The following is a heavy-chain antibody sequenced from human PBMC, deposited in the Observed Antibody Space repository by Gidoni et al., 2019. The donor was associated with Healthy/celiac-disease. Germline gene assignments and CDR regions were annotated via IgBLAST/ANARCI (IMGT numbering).Heavy chain of an antibody. CDR1: SSYG. J-gene: IGHJ5*02. CDR2: IWYDGSNK. Sequence: SSYGMHWVRQAPGKGLEWVAVIWYDGSNKYYADSVKGRFTISRDNSKNTLYLQMNSLRAEDTAVYYCVRGIAVAGIGDWFDPWGQGTLVTVSS. D-gene: IGHD6-19*01. CDR3: VRGIAVAGIGDWFDP. V-gene: IGHV3-33*01.